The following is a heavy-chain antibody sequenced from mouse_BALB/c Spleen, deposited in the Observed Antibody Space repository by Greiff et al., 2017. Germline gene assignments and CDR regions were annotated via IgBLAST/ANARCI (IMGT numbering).Heavy chain of an antibody. CDR1: GFTFSSFG. CDR3: AREGYGNYLAY. D-gene: IGHD2-10*02. J-gene: IGHJ3*01. Sequence: EVKVVESGGGLVQPGGSRKLSCAASGFTFSSFGMHWVRQAPEKGLEWVAYISSGSSTIYYADTVKGRFTISRDNPKNTLFLQMTSLRSEDTAMYYCAREGYGNYLAYWGQGTLVTVSA. V-gene: IGHV5-17*02. CDR2: ISSGSSTI.